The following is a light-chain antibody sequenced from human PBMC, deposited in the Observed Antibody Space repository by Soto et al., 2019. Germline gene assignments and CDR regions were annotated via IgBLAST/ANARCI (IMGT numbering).Light chain of an antibody. Sequence: EIVMTQSPATLSVSPGERATLSCRASQSVGSNLAWYQQQPGQAPRLLIYGASTRATGIPARFSGSGSETEFTLTISNLQSEDFAVFYCQQYNSWPPLTFGGGTKVEIK. J-gene: IGKJ4*01. V-gene: IGKV3-15*01. CDR3: QQYNSWPPLT. CDR1: QSVGSN. CDR2: GAS.